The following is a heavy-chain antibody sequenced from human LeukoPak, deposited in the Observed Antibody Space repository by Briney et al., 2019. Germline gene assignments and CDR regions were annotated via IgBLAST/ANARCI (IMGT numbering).Heavy chain of an antibody. D-gene: IGHD4-17*01. J-gene: IGHJ3*02. V-gene: IGHV4-59*11. CDR1: ADSFSSHY. CDR3: ARDVVTVTKRFEI. CDR2: ISSIGGT. Sequence: PSESLSLTCAVSADSFSSHYWTWIRQPPGKGLEWIGYISSIGGTNYTPSLKSRVTISIDTSKNQFSLKLSSVTAADTAVYYCARDVVTVTKRFEIWGQGTMVSVSS.